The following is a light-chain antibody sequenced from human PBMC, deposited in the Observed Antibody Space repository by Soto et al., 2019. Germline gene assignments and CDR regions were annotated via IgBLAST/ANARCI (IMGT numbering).Light chain of an antibody. CDR1: SSDVGGYRY. J-gene: IGLJ3*02. V-gene: IGLV2-14*01. CDR2: EVN. CDR3: TSYTTSSTYWV. Sequence: QSALTQPASVSGSPGQSITISCTGTSSDVGGYRYVSWYQQHPGKAPKLMIYEVNNRPSGVSNRFSGSKSGNTASLTISGLQPEDEADYYCTSYTTSSTYWVFGGGTKVTVL.